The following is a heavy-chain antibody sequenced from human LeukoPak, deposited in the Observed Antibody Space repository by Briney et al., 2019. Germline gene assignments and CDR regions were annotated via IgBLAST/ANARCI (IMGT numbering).Heavy chain of an antibody. CDR3: ARDLKPYYYYYYMDV. CDR1: GYTFTSYY. Sequence: ASVKVSCKASGYTFTSYYMHWVRQAPGQGLEWMGIINPSGGSTSYAQKFQGRVTMTRDMSTSTVYMELSSLRSDDTAVYYCARDLKPYYYYYYMDVWGKGTTVTISS. CDR2: INPSGGST. V-gene: IGHV1-46*01. J-gene: IGHJ6*03.